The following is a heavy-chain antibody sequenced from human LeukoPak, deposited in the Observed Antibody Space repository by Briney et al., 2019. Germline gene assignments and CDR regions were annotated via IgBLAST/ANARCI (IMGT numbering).Heavy chain of an antibody. J-gene: IGHJ5*02. CDR2: IYYSGST. CDR3: ARSSTMVRGVPNWFDP. CDR1: GGSISSYY. D-gene: IGHD3-10*01. Sequence: SETLSLTCTVSGGSISSYYWSWIRQPPGKGLEWIGYIYYSGSTNYNPSLKSRVTISVDTSKNQYSLKLSSVTAADTAVYYCARSSTMVRGVPNWFDPWGQGTLVTVSS. V-gene: IGHV4-59*01.